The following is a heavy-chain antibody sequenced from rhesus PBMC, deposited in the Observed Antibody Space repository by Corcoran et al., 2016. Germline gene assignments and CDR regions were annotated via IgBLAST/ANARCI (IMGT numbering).Heavy chain of an antibody. CDR2: IDVVGART. V-gene: IGHV4-160*01. CDR1: GGSIRPSDY. Sequence: QVQLQESGPALVMPSEPPSLTCTVTGGSIRPSDYLNCIRQPPGPGTGRMGRIDVVGARTNYTPSQKSLVTCSKEPSNNQFSLKLNSVTAADTALYYCAKEGYDIWTAYSNRLDSWGQGVVVTVSS. D-gene: IGHD3-3*01. CDR3: AKEGYDIWTAYSNRLDS. J-gene: IGHJ6*01.